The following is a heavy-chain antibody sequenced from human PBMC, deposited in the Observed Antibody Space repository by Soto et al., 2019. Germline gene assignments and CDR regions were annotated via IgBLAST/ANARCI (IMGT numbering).Heavy chain of an antibody. CDR2: ISGSGGST. CDR1: GGTFSSYA. J-gene: IGHJ5*02. D-gene: IGHD3-22*01. Sequence: GLSRRLSRRAAGGTFSSYAMSRVRQTPGKGLEWVSAISGSGGSTYYADSVKGRFTISRDNSKNTLYLQMNSLRAEDTAVYYCAKDLGDYYDTHLAPWGHGTLVTVSS. CDR3: AKDLGDYYDTHLAP. V-gene: IGHV3-23*01.